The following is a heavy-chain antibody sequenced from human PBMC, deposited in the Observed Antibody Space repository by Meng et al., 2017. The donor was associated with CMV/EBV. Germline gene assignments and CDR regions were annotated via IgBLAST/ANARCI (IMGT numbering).Heavy chain of an antibody. Sequence: SVKVSCKASGYTFTYRYLHWVRQAPGQALEWMGGIIPILGIANYARKFQGRVTITADKSTSTAYMELSSLRSEDTAVYYCARQRVTIFGVVTLYYGMDVWGQGTTVTVSS. V-gene: IGHV1-69*10. J-gene: IGHJ6*02. CDR2: IIPILGIA. CDR3: ARQRVTIFGVVTLYYGMDV. CDR1: GYTFTYRY. D-gene: IGHD3-3*01.